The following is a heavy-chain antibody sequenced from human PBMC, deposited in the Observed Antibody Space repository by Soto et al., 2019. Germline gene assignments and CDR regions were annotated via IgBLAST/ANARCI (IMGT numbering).Heavy chain of an antibody. Sequence: QVPLVQSGAEVKKPGASVKVSCKASGYTFTGYYMHWVRQAPGQGLEWMGWINPNSGGTNYAQKFQGWVTMTRDTSISTAYMELSRLRSDDTAVYYCAREAAGNGGAFDIWGQGTMVTVSS. D-gene: IGHD6-13*01. J-gene: IGHJ3*02. CDR3: AREAAGNGGAFDI. V-gene: IGHV1-2*04. CDR2: INPNSGGT. CDR1: GYTFTGYY.